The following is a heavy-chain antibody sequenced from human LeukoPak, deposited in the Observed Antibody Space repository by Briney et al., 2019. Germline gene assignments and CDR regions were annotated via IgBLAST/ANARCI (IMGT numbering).Heavy chain of an antibody. Sequence: SETLSLTCTVSGGSISSSSYYWGWIRQPPGKGRVWIVSIYYSGSTYYNPPLKSRVTLSVDTSKNQFSLKLSSVTAADTAVYYCARQVSAAARPKDYFDYWGQGTLVTVSS. CDR2: IYYSGST. V-gene: IGHV4-39*01. CDR3: ARQVSAAARPKDYFDY. J-gene: IGHJ4*02. CDR1: GGSISSSSYY. D-gene: IGHD6-6*01.